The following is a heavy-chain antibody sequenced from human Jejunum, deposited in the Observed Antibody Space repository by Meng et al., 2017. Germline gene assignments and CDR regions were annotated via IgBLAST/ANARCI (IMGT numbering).Heavy chain of an antibody. CDR1: AGSITSRNW. J-gene: IGHJ4*02. CDR2: IFHSGST. V-gene: IGHV4-4*02. Sequence: QVLRQESGPGLVKTSGTLSLTCSVSAGSITSRNWWSWVRQPPGKGLEWIGEIFHSGSTNYNPPLKSRVTISVDKSKNQFSLKVTSVTAADTATYYCARFDISTAGRGDYWGQGILVTVSS. D-gene: IGHD6-13*01. CDR3: ARFDISTAGRGDY.